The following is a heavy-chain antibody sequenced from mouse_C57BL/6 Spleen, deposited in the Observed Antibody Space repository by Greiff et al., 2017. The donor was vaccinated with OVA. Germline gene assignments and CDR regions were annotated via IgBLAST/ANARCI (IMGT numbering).Heavy chain of an antibody. V-gene: IGHV1-22*01. J-gene: IGHJ4*01. CDR1: GYTFTDYN. CDR2: INPNNGGT. D-gene: IGHD3-2*02. CDR3: ALDSSGYEDYAMDY. Sequence: EVQRVESGPELVKPGASVKMSCKASGYTFTDYNMHWVKQSHGKSLEWIGYINPNNGGTSYNQKFKGKATLTVNKSSSTAYMELRSLTSEDSAVYYCALDSSGYEDYAMDYWGQGTSVTVSS.